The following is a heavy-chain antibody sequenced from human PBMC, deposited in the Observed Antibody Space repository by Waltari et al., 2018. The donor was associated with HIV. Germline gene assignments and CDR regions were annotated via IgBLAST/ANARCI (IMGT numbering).Heavy chain of an antibody. Sequence: QVQLVQLGAALKKPTSSVEFSCRASGYSYSTYYFHWVRQAPGQGLQWMGRINPSSGSTNMPLTFEGRITMTRDTSSGAVFIELRGLKFNDTALYYCARGESVSVSNIPPGYRFDFWGQGTLITVSS. V-gene: IGHV1-2*06. J-gene: IGHJ4*02. CDR2: INPSSGST. CDR1: GYSYSTYY. D-gene: IGHD2-15*01. CDR3: ARGESVSVSNIPPGYRFDF.